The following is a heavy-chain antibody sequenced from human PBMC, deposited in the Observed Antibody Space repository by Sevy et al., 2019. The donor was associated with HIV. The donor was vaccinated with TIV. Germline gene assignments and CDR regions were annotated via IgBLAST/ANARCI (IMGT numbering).Heavy chain of an antibody. Sequence: ASVKVSCKASGYAFTGYYIHWVRQAPGQGLEWMGRINPISGGTDDSQKFQGGVTMTRDTSISTAYMDVSRLTSDDTAVYYCARAPTDFWTGGMAVWGQGTVVTVSS. D-gene: IGHD3-3*01. V-gene: IGHV1-2*06. CDR3: ARAPTDFWTGGMAV. CDR1: GYAFTGYY. J-gene: IGHJ6*02. CDR2: INPISGGT.